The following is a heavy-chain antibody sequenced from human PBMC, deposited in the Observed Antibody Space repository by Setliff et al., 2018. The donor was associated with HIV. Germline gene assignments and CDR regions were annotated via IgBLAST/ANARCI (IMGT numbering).Heavy chain of an antibody. D-gene: IGHD3-3*01. J-gene: IGHJ6*03. Sequence: SETLSLTCSVSGGSLSSYYWSWIRQPPGKGLEWIGYVYYSGTTNYNPSLKSRVSISLDTSKKQVSLKLNSVTAADTAVYYCARGLSIFGVATPGFYSFMDVWGKGTTVTVSS. CDR2: VYYSGTT. CDR1: GGSLSSYY. V-gene: IGHV4-59*01. CDR3: ARGLSIFGVATPGFYSFMDV.